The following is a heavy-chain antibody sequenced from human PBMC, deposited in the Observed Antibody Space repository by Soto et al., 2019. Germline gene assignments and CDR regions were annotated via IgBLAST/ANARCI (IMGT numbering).Heavy chain of an antibody. D-gene: IGHD6-13*01. CDR3: ARRGSSSWYGY. CDR2: IYYSGST. Sequence: QLQLQESGPGLVKPSETLSLTCTVSGGSISSNSYYWGWIRQPPGKGLEWIVSIYYSGSTYYNPSLTSRVTISVDTSKNQFSLKLSSVTAADTAVYYCARRGSSSWYGYWGQGTLVTVSS. CDR1: GGSISSNSYY. V-gene: IGHV4-39*01. J-gene: IGHJ4*02.